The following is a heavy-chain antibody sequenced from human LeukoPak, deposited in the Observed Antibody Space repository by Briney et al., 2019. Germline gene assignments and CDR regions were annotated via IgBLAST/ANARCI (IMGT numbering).Heavy chain of an antibody. CDR2: ISGSGAST. V-gene: IGHV3-23*01. D-gene: IGHD6-19*01. CDR3: AKVGGYRSGFDI. J-gene: IGHJ3*02. CDR1: GFTFSSYA. Sequence: PGGSLRLSCAASGFTFSSYAMSWVRQAPGKGLEWVSAISGSGASTYYAYSVKVRFTISRDNSKNTLYLQMNSLRAEDTGVYYCAKVGGYRSGFDIWGQGTMVTVSS.